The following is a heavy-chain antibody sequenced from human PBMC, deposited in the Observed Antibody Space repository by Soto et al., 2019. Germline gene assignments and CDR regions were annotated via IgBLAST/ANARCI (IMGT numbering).Heavy chain of an antibody. D-gene: IGHD6-19*01. CDR1: GVPFSSYS. CDR2: ISSGSSSI. Sequence: PGGSLRLSCAASGVPFSSYSMNWVRQAPGKGLEWLSYISSGSSSIYYADSVKGRFTISRDNAKNSLYLQINSLRAEDTAVYYSAKGHSSGWAYGMDVWGQGTTVTVSS. J-gene: IGHJ6*02. V-gene: IGHV3-48*01. CDR3: AKGHSSGWAYGMDV.